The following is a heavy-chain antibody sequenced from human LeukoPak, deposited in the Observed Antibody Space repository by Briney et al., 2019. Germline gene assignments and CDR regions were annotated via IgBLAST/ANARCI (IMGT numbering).Heavy chain of an antibody. CDR2: INPNSGGT. CDR3: ARARHPAAGRLYYYYYMDV. D-gene: IGHD6-13*01. CDR1: GYTFTGYY. Sequence: ASVKVSCKASGYTFTGYYMHWVRQAPGQGLEWMGWINPNSGGTNYAQKFQGRVTMTRDTSISTAYMELSRLRSDDTAVYYCARARHPAAGRLYYYYYMDVWGKGTTVTISS. V-gene: IGHV1-2*02. J-gene: IGHJ6*03.